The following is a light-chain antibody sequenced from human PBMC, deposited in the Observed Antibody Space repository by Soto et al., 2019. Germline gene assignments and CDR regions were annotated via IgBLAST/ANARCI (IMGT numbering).Light chain of an antibody. Sequence: DIQMTQSPSTLSASVGDRVTITCRASQSIGSWLAWYQQKSGKAPKLLIYDASSLESGVPSRFSGSGSGTEFTLTISSLQPDDFATYHCQQYNSYSPTFGQGTKLEIK. CDR1: QSIGSW. CDR2: DAS. J-gene: IGKJ2*01. CDR3: QQYNSYSPT. V-gene: IGKV1-5*01.